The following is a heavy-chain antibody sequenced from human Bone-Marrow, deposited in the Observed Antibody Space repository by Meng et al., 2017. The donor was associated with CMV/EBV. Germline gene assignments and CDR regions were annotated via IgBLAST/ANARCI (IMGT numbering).Heavy chain of an antibody. CDR3: AREGYCSSTSCYKEYYYGMDV. V-gene: IGHV3-7*01. CDR1: GFTVSSNY. CDR2: IKQDGSEK. Sequence: GGSLRLSCAASGFTVSSNYMSWVRQAPGKGLEWVANIKQDGSEKYYVDSVKGRFTISRDNAKNSLYLQMNSLRAEDTAVYYCAREGYCSSTSCYKEYYYGMDVWGHGTTVTVSS. J-gene: IGHJ6*02. D-gene: IGHD2-2*02.